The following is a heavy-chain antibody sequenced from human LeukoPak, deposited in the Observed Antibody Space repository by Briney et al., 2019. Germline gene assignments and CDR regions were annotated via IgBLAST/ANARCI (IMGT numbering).Heavy chain of an antibody. Sequence: SETLSLTCTVSGGSISSYYWSWIRQPPGKGLEWIGYIYYSGSTNYNPSLKSRVTISVDTSKNQFSLKLSSVTAADTAVYYCARAPSFRGGSYPGWFDYWGQGTLVTVSS. CDR2: IYYSGST. J-gene: IGHJ4*02. CDR1: GGSISSYY. D-gene: IGHD1-26*01. CDR3: ARAPSFRGGSYPGWFDY. V-gene: IGHV4-59*01.